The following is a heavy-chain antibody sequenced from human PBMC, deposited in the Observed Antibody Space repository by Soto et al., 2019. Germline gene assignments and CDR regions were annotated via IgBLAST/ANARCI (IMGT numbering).Heavy chain of an antibody. V-gene: IGHV1-69*02. CDR3: ARARNPPHIFDS. CDR2: IIPILGIA. J-gene: IGHJ3*02. D-gene: IGHD1-1*01. Sequence: SVKVSCKASGGTFSSYTISWVRQAPGQGLEWMGRIIPILGIANYAQKIQGRVTITADKSTSTAYMELSSLRSEDTAVYYCARARNPPHIFDSWGQGTMVTVAS. CDR1: GGTFSSYT.